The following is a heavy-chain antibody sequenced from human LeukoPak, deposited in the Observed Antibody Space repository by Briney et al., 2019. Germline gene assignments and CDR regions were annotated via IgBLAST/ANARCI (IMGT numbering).Heavy chain of an antibody. CDR3: ARVYSTNYYGSGDRPFLFDY. J-gene: IGHJ4*02. V-gene: IGHV1-18*01. CDR1: GYTFTSYG. D-gene: IGHD3-10*01. CDR2: ISTYYGNT. Sequence: ASVKVSCKASGYTFTSYGFSWVRQAPGQGLEWMGWISTYYGNTNYAQKLQDRVTMTTDTSTSTAYMELTSLRSDDTAVYYCARVYSTNYYGSGDRPFLFDYWGQGTVVTISS.